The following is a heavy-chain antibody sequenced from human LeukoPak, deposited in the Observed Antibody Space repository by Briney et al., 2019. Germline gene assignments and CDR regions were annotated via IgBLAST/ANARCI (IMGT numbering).Heavy chain of an antibody. J-gene: IGHJ3*02. V-gene: IGHV4-4*07. CDR2: IYTSGST. Sequence: SETLSLTCTVSGGSISSYYWSWIRQPAGKGLEWIGRIYTSGSTNYNPSLKSRVTMSVDTSKNQFSLKLSSVTAADTAVYYCARVFVAAPNDAFDIWGQGTMVTVSS. CDR1: GGSISSYY. D-gene: IGHD6-19*01. CDR3: ARVFVAAPNDAFDI.